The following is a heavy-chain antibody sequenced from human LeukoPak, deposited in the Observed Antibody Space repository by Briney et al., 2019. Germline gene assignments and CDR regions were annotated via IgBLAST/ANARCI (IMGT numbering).Heavy chain of an antibody. CDR1: GVTFSSYA. CDR3: ASVATVTTWDYYYGMDV. V-gene: IGHV3-23*01. Sequence: GGSLRISCAASGVTFSSYAMSWVRQAPGKGLEWVSSISASGGSTYYADSVKGRFTISRDNSKNTLYLQMNSLRAEDTAVYYCASVATVTTWDYYYGMDVWGQGTTVTVSS. D-gene: IGHD4-17*01. J-gene: IGHJ6*02. CDR2: ISASGGST.